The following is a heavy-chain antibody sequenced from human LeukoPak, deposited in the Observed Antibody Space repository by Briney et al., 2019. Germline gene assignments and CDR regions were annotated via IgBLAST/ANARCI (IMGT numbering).Heavy chain of an antibody. CDR2: INHSGST. Sequence: SETLSLTCAVYGGSFSGYYWSWIRQPLGKGLEWIGEINHSGSTNYNPSLKSRVTISVDTSKNQFSLKLSSVTAADTAVYYCASEVDYWGQGTLVTVSS. V-gene: IGHV4-34*01. J-gene: IGHJ4*02. CDR3: ASEVDY. CDR1: GGSFSGYY.